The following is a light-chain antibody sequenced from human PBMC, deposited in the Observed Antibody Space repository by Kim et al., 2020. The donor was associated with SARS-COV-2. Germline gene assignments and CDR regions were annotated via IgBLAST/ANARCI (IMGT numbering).Light chain of an antibody. CDR3: SSFAGSNNFEI. J-gene: IGLJ1*01. CDR2: EVT. Sequence: HSALTQPPSASGSPGQSVTISCTGTSSDVGGFNYVSWYQQLPGKAPKLLIYEVTQRPSGVPDRFSGSKSGNTASLTVSGLQADDEADYYCSSFAGSNNFEIFGTGTKVTVL. CDR1: SSDVGGFNY. V-gene: IGLV2-8*01.